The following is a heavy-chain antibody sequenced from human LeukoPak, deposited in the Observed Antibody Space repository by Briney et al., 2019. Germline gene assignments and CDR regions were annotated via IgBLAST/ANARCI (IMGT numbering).Heavy chain of an antibody. D-gene: IGHD6-6*01. CDR1: GYTFTSYY. CDR2: INPSGGST. CDR3: ARARVLSAFDI. Sequence: ASVKVSCKASGYTFTSYYMHWVRQAPGQGLEWMGIINPSGGSTSYAQKFQGRVTMTRDMSTSTVYMELSSMRSEDTAVYYCARARVLSAFDIWGQGTMVTVSS. V-gene: IGHV1-46*01. J-gene: IGHJ3*02.